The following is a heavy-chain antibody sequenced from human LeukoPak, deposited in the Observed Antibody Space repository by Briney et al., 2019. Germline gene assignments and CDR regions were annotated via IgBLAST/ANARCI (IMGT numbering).Heavy chain of an antibody. CDR1: GVTFSSYE. CDR2: IGTSDSST. J-gene: IGHJ3*02. V-gene: IGHV3-48*03. CDR3: ARYGDISVYYSADAFDI. Sequence: GGSLRLSCAASGVTFSSYEMNWVRQAPGKGLEWVSYIGTSDSSTYYADSVKGRFTISRDNAKNSLYLQMNSLRAEDTAVYYCARYGDISVYYSADAFDIWGQGTMVTVSS. D-gene: IGHD3-22*01.